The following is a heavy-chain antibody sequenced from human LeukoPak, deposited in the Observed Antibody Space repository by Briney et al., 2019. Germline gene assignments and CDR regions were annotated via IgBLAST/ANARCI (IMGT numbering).Heavy chain of an antibody. J-gene: IGHJ3*02. CDR2: ISGGSGTT. CDR3: AKGGSFSFDI. Sequence: PGGSLRLSCAASGFTFSTYDMSWVRQTPGKGLEWVSGISGGSGTTYYADSVKGRFTISRDNSKNTLDLQMHSLRAEDTAIYFCAKGGSFSFDIWGQGTKVTVSS. D-gene: IGHD5-12*01. V-gene: IGHV3-23*01. CDR1: GFTFSTYD.